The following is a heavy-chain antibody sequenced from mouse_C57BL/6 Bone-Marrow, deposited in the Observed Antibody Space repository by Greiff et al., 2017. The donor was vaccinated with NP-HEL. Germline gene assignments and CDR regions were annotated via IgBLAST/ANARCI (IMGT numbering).Heavy chain of an antibody. V-gene: IGHV1-82*01. Sequence: QVQLQQSGPELVKPGASVKISCKASGYAFSSSWMNWVKQRPGKGLEWIGRIYPGDGDTNYNGKFKGKATLTAYQSSSTAYMQLSSRTSEDSAVYFCARGQLRLPWFAYWGQGTLVTVSA. D-gene: IGHD3-2*02. CDR3: ARGQLRLPWFAY. CDR2: IYPGDGDT. J-gene: IGHJ3*01. CDR1: GYAFSSSW.